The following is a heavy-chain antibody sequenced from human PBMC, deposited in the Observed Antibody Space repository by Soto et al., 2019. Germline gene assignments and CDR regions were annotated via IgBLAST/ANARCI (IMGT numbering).Heavy chain of an antibody. D-gene: IGHD1-26*01. V-gene: IGHV4-34*01. Sequence: PSETLSLTCAVYGGSFSGYYWSWIRQPPGKGLEWIGEINHSGSTNYNPSLKSRVTISVDTSKNQFSLKLSSVTAADTAVYYCASLSPIFLVLPEKNYNWYDPGGQGTLVTVSS. CDR1: GGSFSGYY. J-gene: IGHJ5*02. CDR2: INHSGST. CDR3: ASLSPIFLVLPEKNYNWYDP.